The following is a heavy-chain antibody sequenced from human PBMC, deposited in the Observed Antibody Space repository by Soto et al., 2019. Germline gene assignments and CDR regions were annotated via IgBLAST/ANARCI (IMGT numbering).Heavy chain of an antibody. J-gene: IGHJ6*02. Sequence: WGSLRLPCAASGFTFSSYGMHRVRQAPGKGLEWVAVISYDGSNKYYADSVKGRFTISRDNSKNTLYLQMNSLRAEDTAVYYCAKAPVPQSNPNNYYYYGMDVWGQGTTVTVSS. CDR1: GFTFSSYG. V-gene: IGHV3-30*18. CDR2: ISYDGSNK. CDR3: AKAPVPQSNPNNYYYYGMDV. D-gene: IGHD2-2*01.